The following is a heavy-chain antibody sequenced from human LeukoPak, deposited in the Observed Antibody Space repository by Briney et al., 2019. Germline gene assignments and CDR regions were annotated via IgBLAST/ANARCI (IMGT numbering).Heavy chain of an antibody. J-gene: IGHJ5*02. CDR3: AREFLYSSSWYWFDP. CDR1: DGSVSSGRDY. V-gene: IGHV4-61*01. CDR2: IPYTGST. D-gene: IGHD6-13*01. Sequence: SETLSLTCTVSDGSVSSGRDYWTWIRQPPGQGLEWIGYIPYTGSTNYNPSLKSRVTISKDTSKNQFSLKLSSVTAADTAVYYCAREFLYSSSWYWFDPWGQGTLVTVSS.